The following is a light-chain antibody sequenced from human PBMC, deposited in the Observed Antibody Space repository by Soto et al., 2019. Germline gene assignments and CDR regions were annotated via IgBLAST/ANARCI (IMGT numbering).Light chain of an antibody. CDR1: SSNVGGNP. CDR2: TTT. J-gene: IGLJ1*01. Sequence: QSVLTHPPSASGTPGQRVTISCSGSSSNVGGNPVIWYQHVQTTAPKLLIYTTTQRPSGVPDRFSGSKSGTAASLAISGLQFEDEADYYFASWDDSLNGPVFGTGTKGTV. V-gene: IGLV1-44*01. CDR3: ASWDDSLNGPV.